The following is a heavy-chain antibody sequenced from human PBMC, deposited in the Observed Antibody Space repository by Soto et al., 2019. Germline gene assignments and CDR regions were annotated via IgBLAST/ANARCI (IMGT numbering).Heavy chain of an antibody. CDR2: IGSKGETYAT. Sequence: GSLRLSCAASGFTFGASNLQWVRQASGKGLEWLGRIGSKGETYATTYAASVEGRFTISRDDSKKTAYRQMNNLESEDTAVYYCSRDDFEGFFNWGRGTLVTVS. D-gene: IGHD1-1*01. CDR1: GFTFGASN. CDR3: SRDDFEGFFN. V-gene: IGHV3-73*01. J-gene: IGHJ4*02.